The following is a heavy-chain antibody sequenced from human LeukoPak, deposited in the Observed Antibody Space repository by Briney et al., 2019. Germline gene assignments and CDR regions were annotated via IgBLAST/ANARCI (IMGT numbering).Heavy chain of an antibody. CDR2: ISASGSTT. CDR3: AKGGAVTATN. D-gene: IGHD2-21*02. J-gene: IGHJ4*02. CDR1: GFTFSSYE. V-gene: IGHV3-23*01. Sequence: GGSLRLSCAASGFTFSSYEMNWVRQAPGKGLEWVSIISASGSTTYYADSVKGRFTISRDNSKNTLYLQMNSLRAEDTAVYYCAKGGAVTATNWGQGTLVTVSS.